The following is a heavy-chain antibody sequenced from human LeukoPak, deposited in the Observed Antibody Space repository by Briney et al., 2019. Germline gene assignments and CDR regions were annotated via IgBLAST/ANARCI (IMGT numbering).Heavy chain of an antibody. CDR3: AKYRGFGDSYDS. CDR2: IGGSGGST. V-gene: IGHV3-23*01. J-gene: IGHJ4*02. CDR1: GFPFSKNA. D-gene: IGHD3-10*01. Sequence: GGSLRLSCAASGFPFSKNAMSWVRQAPGKGLEWVSSIGGSGGSTYYADAVNGRFTISRDTSKNTLYLQMNSLRAGDAAVYYCAKYRGFGDSYDSWGQGTLVAVSS.